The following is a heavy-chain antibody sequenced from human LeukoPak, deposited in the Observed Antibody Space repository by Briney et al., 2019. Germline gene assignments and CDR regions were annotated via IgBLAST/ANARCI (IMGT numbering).Heavy chain of an antibody. Sequence: SETLSLACAVYGGSFSGYYWSWIRQPPGKGLEWIGEINHSGSTNYNPSLKSRVTISVDTSKNQFSLKLSSVTAADTAVYYCARGYYYYYMDVWGKGTTVTVSS. V-gene: IGHV4-34*01. CDR1: GGSFSGYY. J-gene: IGHJ6*03. CDR3: ARGYYYYYMDV. CDR2: INHSGST.